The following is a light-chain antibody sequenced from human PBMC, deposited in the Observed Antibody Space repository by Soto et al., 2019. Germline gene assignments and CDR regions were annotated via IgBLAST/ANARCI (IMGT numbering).Light chain of an antibody. CDR1: TGAVTSGHY. Sequence: QAVVTQEPSLPVSPGGTVTLTCGSSTGAVTSGHYPYWFQKKPGQAPRTLIYDTSDKHSWTPARFSGSRLGGKAALTLTGAQPEDEAEYYCLLYYSGPRVFGGGTKLTVL. CDR2: DTS. CDR3: LLYYSGPRV. J-gene: IGLJ3*02. V-gene: IGLV7-46*01.